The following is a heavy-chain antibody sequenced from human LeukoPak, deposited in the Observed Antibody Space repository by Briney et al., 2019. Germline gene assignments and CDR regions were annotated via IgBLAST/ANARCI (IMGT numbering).Heavy chain of an antibody. CDR2: IYSGGST. D-gene: IGHD3-16*01. CDR1: GFTVSSNY. Sequence: GGSLRLSCAASGFTVSSNYMSWVRQAPGKGLEWVSVIYSGGSTYYADSVKGRFTISRDNSKNTLYLQMNSLRAEDTAVYYCARDYYDYVWGSYYFDYWGQGTLVTVSS. V-gene: IGHV3-66*01. CDR3: ARDYYDYVWGSYYFDY. J-gene: IGHJ4*02.